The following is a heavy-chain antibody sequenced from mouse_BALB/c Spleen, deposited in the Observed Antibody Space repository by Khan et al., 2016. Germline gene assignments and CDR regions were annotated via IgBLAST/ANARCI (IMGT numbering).Heavy chain of an antibody. CDR3: ASYYDYDGGFGY. J-gene: IGHJ3*01. V-gene: IGHV2-6-7*01. CDR1: GFSLNGFG. Sequence: QVQLKQSGPGLVAPSQSLSITCTVSGFSLNGFGVNWVRQPPGKGLEWLGMIWGDGSTDYNSALKSRLSISKDNSKSQVFLKMNSLQTYDTARYYCASYYDYDGGFGYWGQGTLVTVSA. D-gene: IGHD2-4*01. CDR2: IWGDGST.